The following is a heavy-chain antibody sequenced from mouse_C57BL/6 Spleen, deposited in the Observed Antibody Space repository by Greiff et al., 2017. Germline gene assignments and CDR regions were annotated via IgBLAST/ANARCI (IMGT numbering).Heavy chain of an antibody. J-gene: IGHJ2*01. Sequence: QVQLQQPGAELVKPGASVKLSCKASGYTFTSYWMQWVKQRPGQGLEWIGEIDPSDSYTNYNQKFKGKATLTVDTSSSTAYMQLSSLTSEDSAVYYCARTTVVADYWGQGTTRTVSS. CDR3: ARTTVVADY. CDR2: IDPSDSYT. D-gene: IGHD1-1*01. CDR1: GYTFTSYW. V-gene: IGHV1-50*01.